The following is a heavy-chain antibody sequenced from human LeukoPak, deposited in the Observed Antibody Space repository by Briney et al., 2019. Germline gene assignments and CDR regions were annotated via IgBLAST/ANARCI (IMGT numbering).Heavy chain of an antibody. CDR3: ARDRSGSGVVGAFDI. CDR1: GLTFSNYA. CDR2: ISGSGGHT. Sequence: PGGSLRPSCAASGLTFSNYAMTWVRQAPGKGLEWVSSISGSGGHTYYTDSVKGRFTVSRDNSKKTLYLQMNSLRAEDTAVYYCARDRSGSGVVGAFDIWGQGSMVTVSS. J-gene: IGHJ3*02. V-gene: IGHV3-23*01. D-gene: IGHD1-26*01.